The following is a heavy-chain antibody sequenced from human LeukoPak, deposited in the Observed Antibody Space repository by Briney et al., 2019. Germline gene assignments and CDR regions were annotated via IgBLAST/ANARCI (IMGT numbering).Heavy chain of an antibody. D-gene: IGHD2-21*01. CDR3: ARRQQTGGDNGLHNWFDP. CDR2: IYYSGST. Sequence: SETLSLTCTVSGGSSSSSSWNWIRQPPGKGLEWIGYIYYSGSTKYNPSLESRVTISVDTSKNQISLKLRSVTAADTAIYYCARRQQTGGDNGLHNWFDPWSQGTLGTVSP. CDR1: GGSSSSSS. V-gene: IGHV4-59*08. J-gene: IGHJ5*02.